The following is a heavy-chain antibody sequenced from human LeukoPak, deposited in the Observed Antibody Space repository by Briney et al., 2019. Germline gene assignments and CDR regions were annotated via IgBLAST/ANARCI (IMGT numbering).Heavy chain of an antibody. V-gene: IGHV3-53*01. CDR1: GFTVSGNY. J-gene: IGHJ4*02. CDR2: IYSGGTT. D-gene: IGHD3-10*01. Sequence: GALRLSCAVSGFTVSGNYMSWVRQAPGKGLEWVSLIYSGGTTYYADSVKGRFTISRDNSKSTLYIQMNSLRAEDTAVYYCARAKPKNMVRGLIMRRESRYYFDYWGQGTLVTVSS. CDR3: ARAKPKNMVRGLIMRRESRYYFDY.